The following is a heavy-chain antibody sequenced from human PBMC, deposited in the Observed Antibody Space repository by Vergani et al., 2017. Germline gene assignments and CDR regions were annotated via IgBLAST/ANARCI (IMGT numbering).Heavy chain of an antibody. J-gene: IGHJ3*02. D-gene: IGHD3-22*01. CDR3: AREIKHFESNDYYGEAFDI. Sequence: QVQLVQSGAEVKKPGASVKVSCKASGYTFRHYRITCVRHASGQGLEWLGWISPYNGYTKYAQKLQDRVTMITDTSTTTAYIEVRDLRSDDTAVYYCAREIKHFESNDYYGEAFDIWGQGTLVTVSS. CDR2: ISPYNGYT. V-gene: IGHV1-18*01. CDR1: GYTFRHYR.